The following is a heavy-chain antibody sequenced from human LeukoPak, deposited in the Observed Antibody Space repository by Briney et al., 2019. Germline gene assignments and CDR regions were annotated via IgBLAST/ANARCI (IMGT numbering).Heavy chain of an antibody. J-gene: IGHJ4*02. V-gene: IGHV4-39*01. CDR2: IYYSGST. CDR3: ARLGWIGTEFDY. Sequence: PSETLSLTCTVSGGSISSSSYYWGWIRQPPGKGLEWIGSIYYSGSTYYNPSLKSRVTISVDTSKNQFSLKLSSVTAADTAVYYCARLGWIGTEFDYWGQGTLVTVSS. CDR1: GGSISSSSYY. D-gene: IGHD3-10*01.